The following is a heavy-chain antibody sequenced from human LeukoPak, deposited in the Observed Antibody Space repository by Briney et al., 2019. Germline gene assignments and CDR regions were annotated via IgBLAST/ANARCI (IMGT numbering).Heavy chain of an antibody. CDR2: IIPIFGTA. V-gene: IGHV1-69*13. CDR3: ARGLVATMWTADY. D-gene: IGHD5-12*01. J-gene: IGHJ4*02. CDR1: GGTFSSYA. Sequence: ASVKVSCKASGGTFSSYAIGWVRQAPGQGLEWMGGIIPIFGTANYAQKFQGRVTITADESTSTAYMELSSLRSEDTAVYYCARGLVATMWTADYWGQGTLVTVSS.